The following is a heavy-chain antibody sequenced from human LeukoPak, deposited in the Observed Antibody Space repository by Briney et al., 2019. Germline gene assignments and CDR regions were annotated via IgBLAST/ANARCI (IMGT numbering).Heavy chain of an antibody. J-gene: IGHJ3*02. CDR1: GGSISPYY. Sequence: SETLSLTFTVSGGSISPYYWSWIRQPPGKGLGWIGYIYYSGSTNYNPSLKSRVTISVDTSKNQFSLKLSSVTAADTAVYYCAREKVVRDAFDIWGQGTMVTVSS. V-gene: IGHV4-59*01. CDR3: AREKVVRDAFDI. CDR2: IYYSGST. D-gene: IGHD3-10*01.